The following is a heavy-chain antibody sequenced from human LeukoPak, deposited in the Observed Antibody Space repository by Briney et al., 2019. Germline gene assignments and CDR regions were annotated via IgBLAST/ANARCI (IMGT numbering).Heavy chain of an antibody. J-gene: IGHJ6*02. Sequence: GGSLRLSWAASGFTFSNFAMSWVRQAPGKGLEWVSLIRGSGGSAYYADSVKGRFTISIDNSKNTLHLQMNSLRADDTAVYYCAKDSMASVWGQGTTVTVSS. CDR2: IRGSGGSA. CDR1: GFTFSNFA. CDR3: AKDSMASV. V-gene: IGHV3-23*01. D-gene: IGHD2/OR15-2a*01.